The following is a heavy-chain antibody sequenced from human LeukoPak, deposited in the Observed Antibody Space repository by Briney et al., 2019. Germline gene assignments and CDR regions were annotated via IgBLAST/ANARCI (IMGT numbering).Heavy chain of an antibody. CDR2: IKQDGSEK. CDR3: ARYRGSGCFDP. J-gene: IGHJ5*02. V-gene: IGHV3-7*04. D-gene: IGHD6-19*01. Sequence: PGGSLRPSCAASGFTFSNYWMTWVRQAPGKGLEWVANIKQDGSEKYYVDSLKGRFTISRDNAKSSLYLQMSSLRAEDTAVYYCARYRGSGCFDPWGQGTLVTVSS. CDR1: GFTFSNYW.